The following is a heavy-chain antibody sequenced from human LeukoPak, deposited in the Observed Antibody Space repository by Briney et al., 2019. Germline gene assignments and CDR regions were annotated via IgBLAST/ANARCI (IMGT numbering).Heavy chain of an antibody. CDR3: ARLRIQSGGCSSTSCPSYMDV. D-gene: IGHD2-2*01. V-gene: IGHV3-30*01. Sequence: GRSLRLSCAASGFTFSSYVMHWVRQAPGKGLEWVAVISYDGSNKYYADSVKGRFTISRDNSKNTLYLQMNSLRAEDTAVYYCARLRIQSGGCSSTSCPSYMDVWGKGTTVTVSS. CDR2: ISYDGSNK. J-gene: IGHJ6*03. CDR1: GFTFSSYV.